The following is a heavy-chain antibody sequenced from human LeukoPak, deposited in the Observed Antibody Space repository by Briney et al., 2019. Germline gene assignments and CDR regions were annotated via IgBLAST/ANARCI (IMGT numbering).Heavy chain of an antibody. CDR3: ARDPSRLRSGFDY. V-gene: IGHV1-69*01. CDR1: GGTFSSYA. J-gene: IGHJ4*02. CDR2: IIPIFGIA. Sequence: ASVKVSCKASGGTFSSYAISWVRQAPGQGLEWMGGIIPIFGIANYAQKFQGRVTITADESTSTAYMELSSLRSEDTAVYYCARDPSRLRSGFDYWGQGTLVTVSS. D-gene: IGHD4-17*01.